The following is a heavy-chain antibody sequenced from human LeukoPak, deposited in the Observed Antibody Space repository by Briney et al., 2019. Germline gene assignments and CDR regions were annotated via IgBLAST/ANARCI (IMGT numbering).Heavy chain of an antibody. J-gene: IGHJ4*02. CDR1: GYTFTSYG. CDR2: IIPSLDVA. D-gene: IGHD2-15*01. CDR3: ARDHCSPGTCLGGH. Sequence: SVKVSCKASGYTFTSYGISWVRQAPGQGLEWMGRIIPSLDVANYAQKFQGRVTLSVDRDTATTYMEVTSLRSEDTAIYYCARDHCSPGTCLGGHWGQGTLVTVSS. V-gene: IGHV1-69*04.